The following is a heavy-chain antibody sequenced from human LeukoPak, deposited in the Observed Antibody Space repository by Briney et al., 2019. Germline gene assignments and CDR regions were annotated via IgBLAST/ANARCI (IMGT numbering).Heavy chain of an antibody. CDR1: GFTFDDYA. D-gene: IGHD5-12*01. Sequence: PGRSLRLSCAASGFTFDDYAMHWVRQAPGKGLEWVSAISGSGGSTYYADSVKGRFTISRDNSKNTLYLQMNSLRAEDTAVYYCAKDLRGYSGYDLPGEEAFDIWGQGTMVTVSS. J-gene: IGHJ3*02. CDR2: ISGSGGST. V-gene: IGHV3-23*01. CDR3: AKDLRGYSGYDLPGEEAFDI.